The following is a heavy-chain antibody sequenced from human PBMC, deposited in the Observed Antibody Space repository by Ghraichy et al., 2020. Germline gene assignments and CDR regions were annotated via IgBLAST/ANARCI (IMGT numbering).Heavy chain of an antibody. CDR3: VSSGYSSSWYFQH. CDR1: GGSISGGYHY. J-gene: IGHJ1*01. Sequence: SETLSLTCFVSGGSISGGYHYWSWILQPAGKGLEWIGRIYTSGSTDCNPSLKSRVTMSVDTSKNQFSLKLSSLTAADTAVYYCVSSGYSSSWYFQHWGQGSLVTVSS. CDR2: IYTSGST. V-gene: IGHV4-61*02. D-gene: IGHD6-6*01.